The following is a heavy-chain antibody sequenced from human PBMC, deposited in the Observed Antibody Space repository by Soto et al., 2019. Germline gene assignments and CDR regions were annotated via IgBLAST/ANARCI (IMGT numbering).Heavy chain of an antibody. CDR1: GGSFSGYY. CDR2: INHSGST. CDR3: ARGIVGATTSY. J-gene: IGHJ4*02. Sequence: QVQLQQWGAGLLKPSETLSLTCAVYGGSFSGYYWSWIRQPPGKGLEWSGEINHSGSTNYNPSLKGRVTISVDTSKNQFSLKLSSVTAADTAVYYCARGIVGATTSYWGQGTLVTVSS. V-gene: IGHV4-34*01. D-gene: IGHD1-26*01.